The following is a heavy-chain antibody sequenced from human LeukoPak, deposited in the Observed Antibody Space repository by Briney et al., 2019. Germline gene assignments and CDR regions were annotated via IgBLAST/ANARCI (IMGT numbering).Heavy chain of an antibody. CDR1: GFTFSDYY. J-gene: IGHJ4*02. CDR3: ARDQGIPRWGLSDYFDY. V-gene: IGHV3-11*01. D-gene: IGHD5-24*01. CDR2: ISSSGSTI. Sequence: GGSLRLSCAASGFTFSDYYMSWIRQAPGKGLEWVSYISSSGSTIYCANSVKGRFAISRDNAKNSLYLQMNSLRAEDTAVYYCARDQGIPRWGLSDYFDYWGQGTLVTVSS.